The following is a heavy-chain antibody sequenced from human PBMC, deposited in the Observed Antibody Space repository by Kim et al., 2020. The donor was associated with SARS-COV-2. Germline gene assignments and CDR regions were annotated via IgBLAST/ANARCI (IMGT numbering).Heavy chain of an antibody. J-gene: IGHJ4*02. CDR3: ANRYCSGGSCYSTY. CDR2: ISNSGTST. CDR1: GFTFSNYA. Sequence: GGSLRLSCAASGFTFSNYAMSWVRQAPGMGLEWVSAISNSGTSTYYADSVKGRFTISRDNSKNTLYLQMNSLRAEDTAVYYCANRYCSGGSCYSTYWGQG. D-gene: IGHD2-15*01. V-gene: IGHV3-23*01.